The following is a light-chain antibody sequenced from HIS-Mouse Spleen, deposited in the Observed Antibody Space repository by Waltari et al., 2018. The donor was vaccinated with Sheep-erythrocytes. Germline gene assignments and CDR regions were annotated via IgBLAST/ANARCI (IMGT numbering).Light chain of an antibody. CDR2: DVS. V-gene: IGLV2-11*01. J-gene: IGLJ3*02. CDR1: SSEVGGYNS. Sequence: QSALTQPRSVSGSPGQSVTIPRTATSSEVGGYNSVPRYQQHPGKAPQLMIYDVSKRPSGVPDRFSGSKSGNTASLTISGLQAEDEADYYCCSYAGSYTFWVFGGGTKLTVL. CDR3: CSYAGSYTFWV.